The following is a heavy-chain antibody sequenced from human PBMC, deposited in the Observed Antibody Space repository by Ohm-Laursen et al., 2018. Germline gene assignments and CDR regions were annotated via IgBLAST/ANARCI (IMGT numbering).Heavy chain of an antibody. J-gene: IGHJ6*02. V-gene: IGHV4-59*11. CDR2: INYSGNT. CDR3: ARNLGRGLHLYGMDV. CDR1: GAPISTHY. D-gene: IGHD5-24*01. Sequence: GTLSLTCTVSGAPISTHYWSWIRQPPGKGLEWIGHINYSGNTNYDPSLKSRVTISVDTSKNRFSLKLSSVTAVDTAVYYCARNLGRGLHLYGMDVWGQGTTVTVSS.